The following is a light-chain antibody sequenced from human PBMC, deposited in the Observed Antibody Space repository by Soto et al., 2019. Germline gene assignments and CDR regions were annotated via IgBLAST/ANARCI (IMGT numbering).Light chain of an antibody. CDR1: SSDVGSYNP. V-gene: IGLV2-23*03. CDR2: EGN. J-gene: IGLJ2*01. Sequence: QSALTQPASVSGSPGQSITISCTGTSSDVGSYNPVSWYQQHPGKAPKLMIYEGNKRPSRVSNLFSGSKSGNTASLTISGLQAEDEADYYCCSYAGSSTVHVVFGGGTKLTVL. CDR3: CSYAGSSTVHVV.